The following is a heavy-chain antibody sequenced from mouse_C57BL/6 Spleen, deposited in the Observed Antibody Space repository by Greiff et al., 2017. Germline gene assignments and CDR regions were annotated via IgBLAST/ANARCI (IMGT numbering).Heavy chain of an antibody. Sequence: VQLQQSGPGLVQPSQSLSITCTVSGFSLTSYGVHWVRQSPGKGLEWLGVIWSGGSTDYNAAFISRLSISKDNSKSQVFFKMNSLQADDTAIYYCARMITTGHYYAMDYWGQGTSVTVSS. V-gene: IGHV2-2*01. CDR3: ARMITTGHYYAMDY. CDR1: GFSLTSYG. J-gene: IGHJ4*01. CDR2: IWSGGST. D-gene: IGHD1-1*01.